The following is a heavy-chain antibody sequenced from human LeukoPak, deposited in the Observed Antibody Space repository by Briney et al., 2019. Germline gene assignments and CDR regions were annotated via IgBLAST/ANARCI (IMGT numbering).Heavy chain of an antibody. CDR1: GFTVSSNY. D-gene: IGHD1-26*01. Sequence: PGGSLRLSCAASGFTVSSNYMSWVRQAPGKGLEWVSAISGSGGSTYYADSVKGRFTISRDNSKNTLYLQMNSLRAEDTAVYYCATWSYYFPSFGYWGQGTLVTVSS. CDR2: ISGSGGST. J-gene: IGHJ4*02. CDR3: ATWSYYFPSFGY. V-gene: IGHV3-23*01.